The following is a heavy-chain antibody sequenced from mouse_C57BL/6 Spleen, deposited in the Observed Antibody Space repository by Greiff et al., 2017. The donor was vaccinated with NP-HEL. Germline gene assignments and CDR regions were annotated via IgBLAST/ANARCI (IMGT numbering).Heavy chain of an antibody. CDR3: TSGANWDPYYFDY. Sequence: QVHVKQSGAELVRPGASVTLSCKASGYTFTDYEMHWVKQTPVHGLEWIGAIDPETGGTAYNQKFKGKAILTADKSSSTAYMELRSLTSEDSAVYYCTSGANWDPYYFDYWGQGTTLTVSS. D-gene: IGHD4-1*01. V-gene: IGHV1-15*01. J-gene: IGHJ2*01. CDR1: GYTFTDYE. CDR2: IDPETGGT.